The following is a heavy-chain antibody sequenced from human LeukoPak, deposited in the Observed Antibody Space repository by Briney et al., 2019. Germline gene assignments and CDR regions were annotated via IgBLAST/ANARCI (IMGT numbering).Heavy chain of an antibody. CDR2: IFIGGNT. D-gene: IGHD3-22*01. V-gene: IGHV3-53*01. J-gene: IGHJ4*02. Sequence: GGSLPLSCLASGLTLSHNYMRWLGPAPGRGLAGVSVIFIGGNTYNADSVKCRFTSARDNTKNTVYLQMNSLRAENTAMYYSARVAFERLYHYDSSGYHLDYWGQGTLVTVSS. CDR1: GLTLSHNY. CDR3: ARVAFERLYHYDSSGYHLDY.